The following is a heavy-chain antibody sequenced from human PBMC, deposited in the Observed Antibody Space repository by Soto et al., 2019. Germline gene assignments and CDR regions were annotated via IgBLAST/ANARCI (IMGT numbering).Heavy chain of an antibody. CDR2: MSHSGGT. Sequence: QVQLQQWGAGLLKPSETLSLTCAVYGGFVSSGSYYWSWIRQPPGKGLEWIGEMSHSGGTHFNPSLKSRVTISVDTSKNQFSLNIYSVTAADTALYYCARVGRGTVTTVVDAFDIWGPGTMVTVSS. CDR1: GGFVSSGSYY. CDR3: ARVGRGTVTTVVDAFDI. V-gene: IGHV4-34*01. D-gene: IGHD1-1*01. J-gene: IGHJ3*02.